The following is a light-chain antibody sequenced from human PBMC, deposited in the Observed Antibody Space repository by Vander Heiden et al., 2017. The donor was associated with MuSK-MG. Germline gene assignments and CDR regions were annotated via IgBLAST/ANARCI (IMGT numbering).Light chain of an antibody. CDR2: ESN. CDR3: AEGDGRLKGVV. Sequence: QSVLTHTPSASAPPGQRVTISCSGGSSNIGNYAVNWYQQVPGTNTKLRIHESNQRPSGVPDRFAASKAGTSASRAISGLQSEDEADDYGAEGDGRLKGVVCGPGTKVTVL. CDR1: SSNIGNYA. V-gene: IGLV1-44*01. J-gene: IGLJ1*01.